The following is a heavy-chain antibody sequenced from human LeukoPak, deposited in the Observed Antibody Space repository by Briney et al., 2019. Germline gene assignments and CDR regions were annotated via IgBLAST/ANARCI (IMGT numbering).Heavy chain of an antibody. J-gene: IGHJ5*02. CDR1: AGSISSGGYS. V-gene: IGHV4-30-2*01. CDR3: ARGIHVGGYDILTNASEFDP. D-gene: IGHD3-9*01. CDR2: IYHSGST. Sequence: SETLSPTCALAAGSISSGGYSWSWIRQPPGKGLEWIWYIYHSGSTYYNPSLKCRVPLSIARAQNQFSRTVCAVTAPDRPVFHCARGIHVGGYDILTNASEFDPWGQGTLVTVPS.